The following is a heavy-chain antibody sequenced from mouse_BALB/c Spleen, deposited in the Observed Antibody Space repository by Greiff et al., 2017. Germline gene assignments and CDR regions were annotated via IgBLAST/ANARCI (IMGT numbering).Heavy chain of an antibody. CDR3: ARLGGNYAMDY. CDR1: GYTFTNYW. V-gene: IGHV1-63*02. Sequence: QVQLQQSGAELVRPGTSVKISCKASGYTFTNYWLGWVKQRPGHGLEWIGDIYPGGGYTNYNEKFKGKATLTADTSSSTAYMQLSSLTSEDSAVYFYARLGGNYAMDYWGEGTSVTVSS. J-gene: IGHJ4*01. CDR2: IYPGGGYT.